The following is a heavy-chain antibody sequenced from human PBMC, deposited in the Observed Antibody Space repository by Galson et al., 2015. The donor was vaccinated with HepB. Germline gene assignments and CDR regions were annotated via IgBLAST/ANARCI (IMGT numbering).Heavy chain of an antibody. D-gene: IGHD3-22*01. J-gene: IGHJ4*02. V-gene: IGHV3-30*02. CDR1: GFTFSSYG. CDR3: AKDYYDSSGYYDFDY. Sequence: SLRLSCAASGFTFSSYGMHWVRQAPGKGLEWVAFIRYDGSNKYYADSVKGRFTISRDNSKNTLYLQMNSLRAEDTAVYYCAKDYYDSSGYYDFDYWGQGTLVTVSS. CDR2: IRYDGSNK.